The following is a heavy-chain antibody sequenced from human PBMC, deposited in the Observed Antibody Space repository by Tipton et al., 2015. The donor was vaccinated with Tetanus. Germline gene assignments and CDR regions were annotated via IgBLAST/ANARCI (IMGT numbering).Heavy chain of an antibody. CDR2: IYPGDSNI. Sequence: QLVQSGAEVKKPGESLKISCKGSGYNFTIYWIGWVRQVPGKGLEWMGIIYPGDSNIRYSPSFQGQVTISADRSISTAYLQWSSLKASDTAMYYCARRRTTTALSYYFDSWGQGTLVTVSS. J-gene: IGHJ4*02. D-gene: IGHD4-17*01. V-gene: IGHV5-51*01. CDR1: GYNFTIYW. CDR3: ARRRTTTALSYYFDS.